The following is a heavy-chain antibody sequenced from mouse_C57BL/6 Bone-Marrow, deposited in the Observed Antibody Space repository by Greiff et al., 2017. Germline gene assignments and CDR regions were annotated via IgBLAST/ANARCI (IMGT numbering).Heavy chain of an antibody. CDR1: GYTFTAYH. V-gene: IGHV1-19*01. J-gene: IGHJ2*01. D-gene: IGHD2-4*01. CDR2: FNPYNGGT. Sequence: VQLQESGPVLVKPGASVKMSCKASGYTFTAYHMNWVKQSHGKSLEWIGAFNPYNGGTSYNQKFKGKATLTVDKSSSTAYMELNSRTSEDSAVYNGARYTDYRYDLDYWGQGTTLTVSS. CDR3: ARYTDYRYDLDY.